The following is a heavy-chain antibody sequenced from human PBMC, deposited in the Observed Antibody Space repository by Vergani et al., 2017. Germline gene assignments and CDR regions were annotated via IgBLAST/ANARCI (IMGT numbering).Heavy chain of an antibody. CDR3: ARETRDTPSSLDY. J-gene: IGHJ4*02. CDR2: TWYEGNNN. D-gene: IGHD5-24*01. CDR1: GFSFGSYG. Sequence: QVQLVESGGNVVQSGTSLRLSCAASGFSFGSYGMHWVRQAPGRGLEWVSMTWYEGNNNYYADSVKGRFTISKDISKNTLYLQMNSLRGDDTAVYYCARETRDTPSSLDYWGQGTLVTVSS. V-gene: IGHV3-33*08.